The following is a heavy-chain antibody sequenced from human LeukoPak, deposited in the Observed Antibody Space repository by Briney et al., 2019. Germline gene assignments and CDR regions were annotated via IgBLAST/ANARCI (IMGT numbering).Heavy chain of an antibody. Sequence: GGSLRLSCAASGFTFSSYSMNWVRQAPGKGLEWVSYISSSSSTIYYADSVKGRFTISRDNSKNTLYLQMNSLRAEDTAVYYCAREATVVTGTYYYYYMDVWGKGTTVTVSS. J-gene: IGHJ6*03. CDR1: GFTFSSYS. CDR3: AREATVVTGTYYYYYMDV. V-gene: IGHV3-48*01. CDR2: ISSSSSTI. D-gene: IGHD4-23*01.